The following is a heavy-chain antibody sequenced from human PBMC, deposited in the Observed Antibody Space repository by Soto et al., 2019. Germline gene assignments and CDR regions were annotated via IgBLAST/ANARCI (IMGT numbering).Heavy chain of an antibody. CDR1: GYTFTSYG. V-gene: IGHV1-18*01. CDR2: ISAYNGDT. Sequence: ASVKVSCKASGYTFTSYGISWVRQAPGQGLEWMGWISAYNGDTHYTQRLQGRVTMTTDTSTSTAYMELRGLRSDDTAVYYCARVRQLVGYFHYYMDVWGKGTTVTVSS. CDR3: ARVRQLVGYFHYYMDV. J-gene: IGHJ6*03. D-gene: IGHD6-6*01.